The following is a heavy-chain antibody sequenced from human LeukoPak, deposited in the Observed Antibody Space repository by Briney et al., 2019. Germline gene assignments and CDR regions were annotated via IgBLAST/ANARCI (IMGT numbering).Heavy chain of an antibody. D-gene: IGHD6-6*01. CDR2: ISSSGSTI. V-gene: IGHV3-48*03. J-gene: IGHJ4*02. CDR3: AREYSGSSGNVFDS. Sequence: GGSLRLSCAASGFTFSSYEMNWVRQAPGKGLEWVSYISSSGSTIYYADSVKGRFTISRDNAKNSLYLQMNSLRAEDTAVYYCAREYSGSSGNVFDSWGQGALVTVSS. CDR1: GFTFSSYE.